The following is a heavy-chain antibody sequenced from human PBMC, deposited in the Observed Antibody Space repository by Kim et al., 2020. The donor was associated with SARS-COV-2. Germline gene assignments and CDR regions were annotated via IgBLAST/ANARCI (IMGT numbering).Heavy chain of an antibody. CDR3: ARDGHHRITMVRGVIIYYFDY. Sequence: ASVKVSCKASGYTFTSYGISWVRQAPGQGLEWMGWISAYNGNTNYAQKLQGRVTMTTDTSTSTAYMELRSLRSDDTAVYYCARDGHHRITMVRGVIIYYFDYWGQGTLVTVSS. CDR2: ISAYNGNT. D-gene: IGHD3-10*01. J-gene: IGHJ4*02. CDR1: GYTFTSYG. V-gene: IGHV1-18*01.